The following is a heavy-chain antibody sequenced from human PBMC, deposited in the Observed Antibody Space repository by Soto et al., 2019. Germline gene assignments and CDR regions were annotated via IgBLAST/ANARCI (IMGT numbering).Heavy chain of an antibody. D-gene: IGHD3-3*01. V-gene: IGHV4-39*01. CDR1: GGSISDGLYY. Sequence: QLQLQESGPGPVKPSETLSLTCTVSGGSISDGLYYWGWIRQPPGKELEWIGSVYYTGRTFYNPSLKSRVTISADTSQNQFSLSLTSVTAADMAVYFCARHQFNLNAIHFDSWGQGTLVTVSS. CDR3: ARHQFNLNAIHFDS. J-gene: IGHJ4*02. CDR2: VYYTGRT.